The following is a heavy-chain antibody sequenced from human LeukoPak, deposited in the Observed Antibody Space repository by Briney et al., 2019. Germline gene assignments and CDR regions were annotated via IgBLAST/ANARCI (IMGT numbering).Heavy chain of an antibody. CDR1: GFTFSSYA. CDR2: ISGSGGNT. CDR3: ARHSRGRWYVFDY. V-gene: IGHV3-23*01. D-gene: IGHD6-13*01. J-gene: IGHJ4*02. Sequence: AGGSLRLSFAASGFTFSSYAMSWVRQAPGKGLEWVSGISGSGGNTYYADSVKGRFTISRDNSNNTLYLQMNSLRAEDTAVYYCARHSRGRWYVFDYWGQGTLVTVSS.